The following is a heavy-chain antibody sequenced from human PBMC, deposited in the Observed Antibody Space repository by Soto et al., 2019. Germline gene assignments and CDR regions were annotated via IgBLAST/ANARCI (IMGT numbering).Heavy chain of an antibody. CDR2: INHSGST. CDR1: GGSFSGYY. CDR3: ASQRVGAKLFKGAFDI. D-gene: IGHD1-26*01. J-gene: IGHJ3*02. V-gene: IGHV4-34*01. Sequence: SETLSLTCAVYGGSFSGYYWSWIRQPPGKGLEWIGEINHSGSTNYNPSLKSRVTISVDTSKNQFSLKLSSVTAADTAVYYCASQRVGAKLFKGAFDIWGQGTMVTVSS.